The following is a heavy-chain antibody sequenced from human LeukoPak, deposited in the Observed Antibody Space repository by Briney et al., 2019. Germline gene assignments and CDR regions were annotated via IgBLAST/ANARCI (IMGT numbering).Heavy chain of an antibody. J-gene: IGHJ5*02. D-gene: IGHD2-2*01. CDR2: IIPILGIA. CDR1: GGTFSSYA. CDR3: ARVGDTVVVPAASPGVWFDP. Sequence: ASVKVSCKASGGTFSSYAISWVRQAPGQGLEWMGRIIPILGIANYAQKFQGRVTITADKSTSTAYMELSSLRSEDTAVYYCARVGDTVVVPAASPGVWFDPWGQGTLVTVSS. V-gene: IGHV1-69*04.